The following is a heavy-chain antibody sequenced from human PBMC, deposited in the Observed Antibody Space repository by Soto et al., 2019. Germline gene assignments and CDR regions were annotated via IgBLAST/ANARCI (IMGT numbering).Heavy chain of an antibody. CDR1: GFTITSRA. CDR3: VTRYESSVKYNWYFDI. J-gene: IGHJ2*01. D-gene: IGHD6-25*01. CDR2: INTAGVAT. V-gene: IGHV3-23*01. Sequence: EVQLLESGGDLVQPGGSLRLACTVSGFTITSRAMSWVRQAPGRGLEWVSAINTAGVATSYAESVKGRFTFSRDTSKNTVYLQMDGLRAEDTATYYSVTRYESSVKYNWYFDIWGRGTVVTVSS.